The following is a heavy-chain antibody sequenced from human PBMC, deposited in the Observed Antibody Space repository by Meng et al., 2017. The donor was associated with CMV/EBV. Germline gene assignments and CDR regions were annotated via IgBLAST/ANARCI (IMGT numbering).Heavy chain of an antibody. V-gene: IGHV3-66*02. CDR1: GFTVSSNY. D-gene: IGHD4-17*01. CDR3: ARVHFGDYGMDY. Sequence: GGSLRLSCTASGFTVSSNYMSWVRQAPGKGLEWVSVIYSGGSTYYADSVKGRFTISRDNSKNTLYLQMNSLRAEDTAVCYCARVHFGDYGMDYWGQGTLVTVSS. CDR2: IYSGGST. J-gene: IGHJ4*02.